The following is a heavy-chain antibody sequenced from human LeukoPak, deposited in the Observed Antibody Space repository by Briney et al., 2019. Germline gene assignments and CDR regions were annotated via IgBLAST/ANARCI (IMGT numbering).Heavy chain of an antibody. Sequence: GSLRLSCAASGFTFSSYSMNWVRQAPGKGLEWVSSISSSSSYIYYADSVKGRFTISRDNAKNSLYLQMNSLRAEDTAVYYCARDLGYYVWGSYRLYYYYYYGMDVWGQGTTVTVSS. CDR2: ISSSSSYI. CDR1: GFTFSSYS. CDR3: ARDLGYYVWGSYRLYYYYYYGMDV. D-gene: IGHD3-16*02. J-gene: IGHJ6*02. V-gene: IGHV3-21*01.